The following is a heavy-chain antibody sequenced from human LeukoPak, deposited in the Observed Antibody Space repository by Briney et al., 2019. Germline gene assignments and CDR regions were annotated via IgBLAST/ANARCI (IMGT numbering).Heavy chain of an antibody. CDR2: IHTSGST. Sequence: SETLSLTCTVSGGSISSGGYYWSWIRQHPGKGLEWIGQIHTSGSTNYNPSLKSRVAMSVDTSKNQFSLELSSVTAADTAVYYCAGRAQTTGWSFDYWGQGALVTVSS. J-gene: IGHJ4*02. CDR1: GGSISSGGYY. D-gene: IGHD6-19*01. V-gene: IGHV4-61*08. CDR3: AGRAQTTGWSFDY.